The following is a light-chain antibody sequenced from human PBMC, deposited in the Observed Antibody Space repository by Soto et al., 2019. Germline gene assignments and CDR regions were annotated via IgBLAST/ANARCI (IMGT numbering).Light chain of an antibody. Sequence: EIVLTQSPGTLSLSPGERATLSCRASQSVSSTYLGWYQQKPGQAPRLLIYGASSRATGMPDRFSGSGSGTDFPLTIDRLEPEDFAVYYCQLYGSSPPRTFGQGTKVEIK. J-gene: IGKJ1*01. V-gene: IGKV3-20*01. CDR2: GAS. CDR1: QSVSSTY. CDR3: QLYGSSPPRT.